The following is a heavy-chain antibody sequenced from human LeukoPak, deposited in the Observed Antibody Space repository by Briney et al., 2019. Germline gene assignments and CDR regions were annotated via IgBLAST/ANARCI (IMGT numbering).Heavy chain of an antibody. Sequence: GGSVRLSCAASGFTFSSYAMSWVRQAPGKGLEWFAAISGGSGSDTYYADAVKGRFTISRDNSKTTLYLEMNTLRAEDTAVYYCAKGSSSGRPYFFDYWGQGTLVTVSS. J-gene: IGHJ4*02. CDR1: GFTFSSYA. D-gene: IGHD3-10*01. CDR3: AKGSSSGRPYFFDY. V-gene: IGHV3-23*01. CDR2: ISGGSGSDT.